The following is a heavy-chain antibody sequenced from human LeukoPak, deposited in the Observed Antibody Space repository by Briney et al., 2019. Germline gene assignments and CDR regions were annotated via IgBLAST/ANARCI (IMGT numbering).Heavy chain of an antibody. CDR3: ARGIVVVPAAIYYFDY. CDR2: INHSGST. J-gene: IGHJ4*02. V-gene: IGHV4-34*01. CDR1: GGSFSGYY. D-gene: IGHD2-2*02. Sequence: SETLSLTCAVYGGSFSGYYRSWIRQPPGKGLEWIGEINHSGSTNYNPSLKSRVTISVDTSKNQFSLKLSSVTAADTAVYYCARGIVVVPAAIYYFDYWGQGTLVTVSS.